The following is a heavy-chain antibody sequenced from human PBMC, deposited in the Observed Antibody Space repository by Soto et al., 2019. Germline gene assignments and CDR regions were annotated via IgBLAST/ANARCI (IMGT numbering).Heavy chain of an antibody. CDR3: ARAGTDYYDSSGYYSINDAFDI. V-gene: IGHV3-33*01. CDR1: GFTFSSYG. D-gene: IGHD3-22*01. CDR2: IWYDGSNK. J-gene: IGHJ3*02. Sequence: GGSLSLSCAASGFTFSSYGMHWVRQAPGKGLEWVAVIWYDGSNKYYADSVKGRFTISRDNSKNTLYLQMNSLRAEDTAVYYCARAGTDYYDSSGYYSINDAFDIWGQGTMVTVSS.